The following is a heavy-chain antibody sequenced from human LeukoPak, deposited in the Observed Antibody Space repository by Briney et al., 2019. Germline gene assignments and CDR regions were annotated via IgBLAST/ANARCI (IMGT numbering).Heavy chain of an antibody. CDR1: GGSISSYY. V-gene: IGHV4-59*01. CDR2: ISYSGST. CDR3: ASTIVVVPAAMVRGAAFDY. D-gene: IGHD2-2*01. Sequence: PSETLSLTCTVSGGSISSYYWSWIRQPPGKGLEWIGYISYSGSTNYNPSLKSRVTISVDTSKNQFSLKLSSVTAADTAVYYCASTIVVVPAAMVRGAAFDYGGQGTLVTVFS. J-gene: IGHJ4*02.